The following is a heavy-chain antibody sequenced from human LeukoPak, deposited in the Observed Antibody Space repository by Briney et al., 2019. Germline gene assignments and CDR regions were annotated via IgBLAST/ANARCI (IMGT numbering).Heavy chain of an antibody. CDR3: AKVPHYYYDSSGYYW. J-gene: IGHJ4*02. D-gene: IGHD3-22*01. Sequence: GGSLRLSCAPSAFTFSSYAMSWVRQAPGKGLEWVSAISGSGGSTYYADSVKGRFTISRGNSKNTLYLQMNSLRAEDTAVYYCAKVPHYYYDSSGYYWGGQGTLVTVSS. CDR1: AFTFSSYA. CDR2: ISGSGGST. V-gene: IGHV3-23*01.